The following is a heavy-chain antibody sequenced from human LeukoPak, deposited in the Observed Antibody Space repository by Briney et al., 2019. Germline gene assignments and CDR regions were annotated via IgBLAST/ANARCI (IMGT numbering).Heavy chain of an antibody. J-gene: IGHJ4*02. Sequence: GGSLRLSCAASGFTFGSYWMSWVRQAPGKGLEWVANIKQDGSEKYYVHSVKGRFTISRDNAKNSLYLQMNSLRAEDTAVYYCARPVAYSFDYWGQGTLVTVSS. CDR3: ARPVAYSFDY. D-gene: IGHD6-19*01. CDR2: IKQDGSEK. V-gene: IGHV3-7*01. CDR1: GFTFGSYW.